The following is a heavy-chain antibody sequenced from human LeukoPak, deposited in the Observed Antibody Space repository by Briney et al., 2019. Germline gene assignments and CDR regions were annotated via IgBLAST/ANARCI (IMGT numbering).Heavy chain of an antibody. CDR2: ISYDGSNK. V-gene: IGHV3-30-3*01. Sequence: GGSLRLSCAASGFTFSSYWMHWVRQAPGKGLEWVAVISYDGSNKYYADSVKGRFTISRDNSKNTLYLQMNSLRAEDTAVYYCARDHRGVVDAFDIWGQGTMVTVSS. J-gene: IGHJ3*02. CDR1: GFTFSSYW. CDR3: ARDHRGVVDAFDI. D-gene: IGHD3-10*01.